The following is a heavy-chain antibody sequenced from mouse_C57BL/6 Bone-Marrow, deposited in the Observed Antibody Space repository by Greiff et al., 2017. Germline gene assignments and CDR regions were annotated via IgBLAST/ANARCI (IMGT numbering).Heavy chain of an antibody. D-gene: IGHD2-3*01. CDR2: IDPSDSYT. CDR1: GYTFPSSW. V-gene: IGHV1-59*01. CDR3: ARWLLPYYFDY. J-gene: IGHJ2*01. Sequence: QVQLQQPGAELVRPGPSVKLSCKASGYTFPSSWMHWVKQRPGQGLEWIGVIDPSDSYTNYNQTFTGKATLTVDTSSSTAYMQLSSLTSEDSAVYYCARWLLPYYFDYWGQGTTLTVSS.